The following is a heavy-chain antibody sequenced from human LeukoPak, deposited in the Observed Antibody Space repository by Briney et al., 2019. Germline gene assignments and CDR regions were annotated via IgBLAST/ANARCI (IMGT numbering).Heavy chain of an antibody. CDR1: GFTFDDYA. CDR2: ISWNSGSI. CDR3: AKDMAGGSSDAFDI. D-gene: IGHD6-19*01. V-gene: IGHV3-9*01. J-gene: IGHJ3*02. Sequence: PGGSLRLSCAASGFTFDDYAMHWVRQAPGKGLEWVSGISWNSGSIGYADSVKGRFTISRDNAKNSLYLQMNSLRAEDTALYYCAKDMAGGSSDAFDIWGQGTMVTVSS.